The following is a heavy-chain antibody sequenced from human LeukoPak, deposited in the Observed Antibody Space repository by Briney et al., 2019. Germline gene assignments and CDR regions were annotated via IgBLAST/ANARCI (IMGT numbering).Heavy chain of an antibody. Sequence: RASVKVSCKASGGTFSSYAISWVRQAPGQGLEWMGGIIPIFGTANYAQRFQGRVTITADKSTSTAYMELSSLRSEDTAVYYCARHENGYDGAFDIWGQGTMVTVSS. J-gene: IGHJ3*02. V-gene: IGHV1-69*06. D-gene: IGHD3-22*01. CDR2: IIPIFGTA. CDR3: ARHENGYDGAFDI. CDR1: GGTFSSYA.